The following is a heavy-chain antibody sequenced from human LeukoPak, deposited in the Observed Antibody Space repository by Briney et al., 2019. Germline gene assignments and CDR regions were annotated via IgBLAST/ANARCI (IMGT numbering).Heavy chain of an antibody. J-gene: IGHJ6*02. CDR1: GFTFDDYA. Sequence: PGRSLRLSCAASGFTFDDYAMHWVRQAPGKGLEWVSGISWDGGSTYYADSVKGRFTISRDNSKNSLYLQMNSLRTEDTALYYCAKDLAPYGSGSYWAHYYGMDVWGQGTTVTVSS. V-gene: IGHV3-43*02. CDR3: AKDLAPYGSGSYWAHYYGMDV. D-gene: IGHD3-10*01. CDR2: ISWDGGST.